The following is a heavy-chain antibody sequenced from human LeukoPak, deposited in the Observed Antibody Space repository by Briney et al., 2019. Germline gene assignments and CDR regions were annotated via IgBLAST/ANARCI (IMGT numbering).Heavy chain of an antibody. J-gene: IGHJ5*02. V-gene: IGHV3-23*01. Sequence: PGGSLRLSCAASGFTFSGYWMSWVRRAPGKGLEWVSAVSGSGGSTYYADSVKGRFTISRDNSKNTLYLQMNSLRAEDTAVYYCARDRLITTPEKPKVKTVDGMYNWFDPWGQGTLVTVSS. CDR1: GFTFSGYW. CDR3: ARDRLITTPEKPKVKTVDGMYNWFDP. CDR2: VSGSGGST. D-gene: IGHD4-11*01.